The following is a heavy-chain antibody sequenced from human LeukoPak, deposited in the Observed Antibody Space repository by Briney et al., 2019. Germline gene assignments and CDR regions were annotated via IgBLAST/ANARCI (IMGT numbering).Heavy chain of an antibody. CDR3: ARDGSVADYYYYYYMDV. CDR1: GYTFTGYY. Sequence: ASVKVSFKASGYTFTGYYMHWVRQAPGQGLEWMGWINPNSGGTNYAQKFQGRVTMTRDTSISTAYMELSRLRSDDTAVYYCARDGSVADYYYYYYMDVWGKGTTVTVSS. J-gene: IGHJ6*03. CDR2: INPNSGGT. D-gene: IGHD6-19*01. V-gene: IGHV1-2*02.